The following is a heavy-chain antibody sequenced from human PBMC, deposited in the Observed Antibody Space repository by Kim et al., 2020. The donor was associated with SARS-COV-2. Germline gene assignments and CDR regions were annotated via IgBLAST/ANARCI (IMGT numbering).Heavy chain of an antibody. J-gene: IGHJ4*02. CDR3: ARVPGGIVATGGYFDY. V-gene: IGHV4-31*02. D-gene: IGHD5-12*01. Sequence: SLQSRGTLSVDTAKNQFSLKLSSVTAADTAVYYCARVPGGIVATGGYFDYWGQGTLVTVSS.